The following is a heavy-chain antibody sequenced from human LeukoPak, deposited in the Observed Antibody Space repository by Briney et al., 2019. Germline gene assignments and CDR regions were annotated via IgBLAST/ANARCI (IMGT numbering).Heavy chain of an antibody. Sequence: GGSLRLSCAASGFTFSSYAMHWVRQAPGKGLEWVAGISYDGSKKYYADSVKGRFTISRDNSKNTLYLQMNSLRVEDTAVYYCAREGGSGWYSGWFDPWGQGTLVTVSS. CDR2: ISYDGSKK. CDR3: AREGGSGWYSGWFDP. V-gene: IGHV3-30*04. CDR1: GFTFSSYA. D-gene: IGHD6-19*01. J-gene: IGHJ5*02.